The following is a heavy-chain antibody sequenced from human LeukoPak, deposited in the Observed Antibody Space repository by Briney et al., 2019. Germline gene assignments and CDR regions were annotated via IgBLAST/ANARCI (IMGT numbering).Heavy chain of an antibody. CDR1: GFTFSNSG. Sequence: GGSLRLSCAASGFTFSNSGMTWVRQAPGKGLEWVSSISGRGTSAKGRFTISRDNSKNTLYLQMNSLIPEDTAVYYCARQYISGQWYFDYWGQGTLVTVSS. CDR3: ARQYISGQWYFDY. J-gene: IGHJ4*02. D-gene: IGHD5-18*01. CDR2: ISGRGT. V-gene: IGHV3-23*01.